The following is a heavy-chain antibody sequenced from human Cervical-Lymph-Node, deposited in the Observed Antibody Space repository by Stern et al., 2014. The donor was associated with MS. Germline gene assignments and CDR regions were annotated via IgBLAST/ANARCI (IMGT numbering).Heavy chain of an antibody. V-gene: IGHV2-5*02. Sequence: QIPLKESGPTLVKPTQTLTLTCTFSGFSLSTSGVGVAWIRQHPGKALEWLAPIYLDDHKRYSPSLQSRLNITKDTSKNQVVFTMTNMDPVDTATYFCAHSSYYFHSGSRYYFYYYGMDVWGQGTTVTVSS. CDR2: IYLDDHK. CDR3: AHSSYYFHSGSRYYFYYYGMDV. J-gene: IGHJ6*02. D-gene: IGHD3-10*01. CDR1: GFSLSTSGVG.